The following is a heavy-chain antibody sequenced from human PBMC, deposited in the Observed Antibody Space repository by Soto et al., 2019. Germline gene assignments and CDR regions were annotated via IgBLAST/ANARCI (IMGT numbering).Heavy chain of an antibody. D-gene: IGHD2-15*01. CDR3: ARRIWDPAVVAVATRGAFDV. CDR1: GFTFRDYE. Sequence: EVQLVESGGGLVQPGGSLRLSCAASGFTFRDYEMHWVRQAPGKGLQWVSYISSSGTTIYYSESVKCRFTISRDTAKNSLYLQLSGLRADDTAVYYCARRIWDPAVVAVATRGAFDVWGQGTMVSVSS. V-gene: IGHV3-48*03. J-gene: IGHJ3*01. CDR2: ISSSGTTI.